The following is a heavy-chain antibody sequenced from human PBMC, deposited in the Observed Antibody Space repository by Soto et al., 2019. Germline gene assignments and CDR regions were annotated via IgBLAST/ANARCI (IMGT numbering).Heavy chain of an antibody. V-gene: IGHV1-18*04. CDR1: GYTFINHG. CDR3: ARDSCPLAYFFDY. J-gene: IGHJ4*02. CDR2: ISGHNGKT. Sequence: QVQLVQSGGEVKKPGASVKVSCKASGYTFINHGISWVRQAPGQGLEWMGWISGHNGKTNNAQKVQGRVTMTTDTSTSTAFMELRSLRSDDTDVYYCARDSCPLAYFFDYWGQGTLVSVSS.